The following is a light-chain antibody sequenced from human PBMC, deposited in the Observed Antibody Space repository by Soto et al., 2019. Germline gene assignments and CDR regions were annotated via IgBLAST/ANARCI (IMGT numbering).Light chain of an antibody. CDR2: TAS. Sequence: DIQMTQSPSSLSASVGDRVTITCRASQSISNNLNWFQQKPGKAPNLLIFTASNLQSGVPSRFSGSGYGTDFTLTISSPQPEDFAVYYCQQTYSTPWTFGRGTKVDNK. CDR1: QSISNN. J-gene: IGKJ1*01. V-gene: IGKV1-39*01. CDR3: QQTYSTPWT.